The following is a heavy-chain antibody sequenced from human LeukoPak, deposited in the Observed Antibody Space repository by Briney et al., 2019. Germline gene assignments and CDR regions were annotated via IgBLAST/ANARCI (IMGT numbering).Heavy chain of an antibody. Sequence: GGSLRLSCAASGFTFDDYGMSWVRQAPGKGLEWVSGINWSGGSTGYADSVKGRFTISRDNAKNTLYLQMNSLRDEDTAVYYCARDWFHAIDYWGQGTLVTVSS. CDR1: GFTFDDYG. J-gene: IGHJ4*02. V-gene: IGHV3-20*04. CDR3: ARDWFHAIDY. CDR2: INWSGGST. D-gene: IGHD2/OR15-2a*01.